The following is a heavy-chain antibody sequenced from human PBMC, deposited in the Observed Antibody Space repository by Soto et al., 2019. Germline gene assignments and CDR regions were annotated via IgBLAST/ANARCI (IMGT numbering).Heavy chain of an antibody. CDR3: AREAV. CDR1: GFIFSGYW. CDR2: IKQDGSEQ. Sequence: GGSLRLSCAASGFIFSGYWMSWVRQAPGKGLEWVANIKQDGSEQFYVDSVKGRFTISRDNAKNSLYLQMNSLRAEDTAVYYCAREAVWGQGTTVTVSS. J-gene: IGHJ6*02. V-gene: IGHV3-7*05.